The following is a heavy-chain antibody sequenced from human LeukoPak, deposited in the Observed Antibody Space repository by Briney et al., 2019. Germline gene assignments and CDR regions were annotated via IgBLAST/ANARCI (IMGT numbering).Heavy chain of an antibody. J-gene: IGHJ6*03. CDR2: IYTSGST. CDR1: GGSFSGYY. V-gene: IGHV4-59*10. D-gene: IGHD6-6*01. CDR3: ARGDLKYSSSSDYYYYMDV. Sequence: PSETLSLTCAVYGGSFSGYYWSWIRQPAGKGLEWIGRIYTSGSTNYNPSLKSRVTMSVDTSKNQFSLKLSSVTAADTAVYYCARGDLKYSSSSDYYYYMDVWGKGTTVTVSS.